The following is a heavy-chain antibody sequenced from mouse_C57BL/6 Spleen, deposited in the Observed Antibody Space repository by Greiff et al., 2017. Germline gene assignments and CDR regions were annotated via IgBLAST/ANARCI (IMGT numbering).Heavy chain of an antibody. Sequence: QVQLQQPGAELVKPGASVKLSCKASGYTFTSYWMHWVKQRPGQGLEWIGMIHPNSGSTNYNEKFKSKATLTVDKSSSTAYMQLSSLTSEYSAVYYCARDWDDYFDYWGQGTTLTVSS. CDR2: IHPNSGST. J-gene: IGHJ2*01. CDR1: GYTFTSYW. D-gene: IGHD4-1*01. V-gene: IGHV1-64*01. CDR3: ARDWDDYFDY.